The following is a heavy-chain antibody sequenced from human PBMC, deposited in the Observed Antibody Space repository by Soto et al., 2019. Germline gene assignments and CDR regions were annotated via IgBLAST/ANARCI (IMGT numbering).Heavy chain of an antibody. CDR3: ARPSSGSSWFPHNYYFDY. CDR1: GYTFTSYG. CDR2: ISVYNGNT. D-gene: IGHD6-13*01. J-gene: IGHJ4*02. Sequence: GASVKVSCKASGYTFTSYGISWVRQAPGQGLEWMGWISVYNGNTNYAQKLQDRVTMTTDTSTNTAYMELRSLRSDDTAVYYCARPSSGSSWFPHNYYFDYWGQGTLVTVSS. V-gene: IGHV1-18*04.